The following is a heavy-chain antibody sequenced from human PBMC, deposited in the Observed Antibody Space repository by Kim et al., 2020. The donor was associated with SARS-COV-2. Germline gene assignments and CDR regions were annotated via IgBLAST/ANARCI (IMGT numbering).Heavy chain of an antibody. V-gene: IGHV4-39*07. J-gene: IGHJ4*02. CDR1: GGSISSSSYY. CDR2: IYYSGST. D-gene: IGHD3-22*01. Sequence: SETLSLTCTVSGGSISSSSYYWGWIRQPPGKGLEWIVSIYYSGSTYYNPSLKSRVTISVDTSKNQFSLKLSSVTAADTAVYYCAGVPYYYDSSGYYRDYWGQGTLVTVSS. CDR3: AGVPYYYDSSGYYRDY.